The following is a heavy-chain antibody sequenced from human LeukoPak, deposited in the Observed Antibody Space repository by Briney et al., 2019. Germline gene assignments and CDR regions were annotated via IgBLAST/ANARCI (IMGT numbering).Heavy chain of an antibody. V-gene: IGHV3-20*04. Sequence: GGSLRLSCAASGFTFDDYGMSWVRQAPGKGVEWVSGINWNGGSTGYADSVKGRFTISRDNAKNSLYLQVKSLRAEDTAVYYCARIMITVTTSDYWGQGTLVTVSS. CDR3: ARIMITVTTSDY. CDR1: GFTFDDYG. CDR2: INWNGGST. D-gene: IGHD4-17*01. J-gene: IGHJ4*02.